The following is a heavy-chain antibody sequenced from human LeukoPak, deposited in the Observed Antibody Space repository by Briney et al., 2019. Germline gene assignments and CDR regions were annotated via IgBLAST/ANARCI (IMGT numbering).Heavy chain of an antibody. J-gene: IGHJ4*02. V-gene: IGHV4-34*01. D-gene: IGHD2-15*01. CDR2: INHSGST. CDR1: GGSFSGYY. Sequence: SETLSLTCAVYGGSFSGYYWSWICQPPGKGLEWIGEINHSGSTNYNPSLKSRVTMSVDTSKNQFSLKLSSVTAADTAVYYCARGLGSCYSSICDYFNYWGQGTLVTVSS. CDR3: ARGLGSCYSSICDYFNY.